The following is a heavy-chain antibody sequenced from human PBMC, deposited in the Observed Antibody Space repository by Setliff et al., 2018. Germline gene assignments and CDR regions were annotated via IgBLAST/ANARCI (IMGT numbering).Heavy chain of an antibody. CDR1: GGSFSGYY. D-gene: IGHD2-15*01. Sequence: TSETLSLTCAVYGGSFSGYYWSWIRQPPGKGLEWIGEINHSGSTNYNPSLKSRVTISVDTSKNQFSLKLSTVTAAGTAVYYCARAKTRILGVWGKGTTVTVSS. CDR2: INHSGST. J-gene: IGHJ6*04. CDR3: ARAKTRILGV. V-gene: IGHV4-34*01.